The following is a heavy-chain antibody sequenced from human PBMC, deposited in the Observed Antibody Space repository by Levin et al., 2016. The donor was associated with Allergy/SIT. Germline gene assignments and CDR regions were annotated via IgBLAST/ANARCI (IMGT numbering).Heavy chain of an antibody. J-gene: IGHJ4*02. Sequence: LSLTCAASGFTFSDYSMNWVRQAPGKGLEWVSSISSSSSHIYYADSVKGRFTISRDNAKNSLFLQMNSLRAEDTAVYYCARDKGYYWGQGTLVTVSS. CDR1: GFTFSDYS. CDR2: ISSSSSHI. CDR3: ARDKGYY. D-gene: IGHD6-13*01. V-gene: IGHV3-21*01.